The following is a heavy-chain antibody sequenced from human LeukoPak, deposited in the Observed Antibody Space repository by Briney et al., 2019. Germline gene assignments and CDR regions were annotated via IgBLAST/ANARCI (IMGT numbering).Heavy chain of an antibody. J-gene: IGHJ3*02. CDR3: ARAREIPYYYDSSGSDAFDI. CDR1: GFTFSSYG. D-gene: IGHD3-22*01. CDR2: IWYDGSNK. Sequence: PGGPLRFSCAASGFTFSSYGMHWVRQAPGKGLEWVAVIWYDGSNKYYADSVKGRFTISRDNSKNTLYLQMNSLRAEDTAVYYCARAREIPYYYDSSGSDAFDIWGQGTMVTVSS. V-gene: IGHV3-33*01.